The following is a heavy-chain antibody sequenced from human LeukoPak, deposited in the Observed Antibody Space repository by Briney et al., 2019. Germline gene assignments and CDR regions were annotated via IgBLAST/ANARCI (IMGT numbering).Heavy chain of an antibody. CDR1: GFTFSSFA. V-gene: IGHV3-23*01. D-gene: IGHD2-2*01. CDR2: ISGSGGMT. J-gene: IGHJ5*02. Sequence: GGSLRLSCAASGFTFSSFAMSWVRQAPGEGLEWVSGISGSGGMTYYADSVKGRLTISRDNSKNTLYLQMNSLRAEDTAVYYCAKDPLESSTSFNWFDPWGQGTLVTVSS. CDR3: AKDPLESSTSFNWFDP.